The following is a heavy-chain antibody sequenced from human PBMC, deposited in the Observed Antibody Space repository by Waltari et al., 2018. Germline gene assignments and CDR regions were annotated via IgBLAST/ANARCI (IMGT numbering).Heavy chain of an antibody. CDR3: VRDQWFAFDI. CDR1: GFPLSNYW. Sequence: EVQLVESGGGLVQPGGSLRLSCAASGFPLSNYWMSWVHQAPGKGPEWVANIMTDGREEYYVDSVRGRFTISRDNAKNSLYLQMNSLRPEDTAVYYCVRDQWFAFDIWGQGTMVTVSS. D-gene: IGHD3-22*01. CDR2: IMTDGREE. J-gene: IGHJ3*02. V-gene: IGHV3-7*01.